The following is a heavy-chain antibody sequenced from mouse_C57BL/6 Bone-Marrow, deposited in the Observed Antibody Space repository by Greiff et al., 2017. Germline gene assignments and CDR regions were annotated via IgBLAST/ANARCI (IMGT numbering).Heavy chain of an antibody. J-gene: IGHJ3*01. CDR1: GFTFSSYT. CDR2: ISGGGGNT. D-gene: IGHD1-1*01. Sequence: EVQVVESGGGLVKPGGSLKLSCAASGFTFSSYTMSWVRQTPEKRLEWVATISGGGGNTYYPDSVKGRYTISRDNAKNTLYLQMSSLRSEDTALYYCARHPLYYYGSSAWFAYWGQGTLVTVSA. CDR3: ARHPLYYYGSSAWFAY. V-gene: IGHV5-9*01.